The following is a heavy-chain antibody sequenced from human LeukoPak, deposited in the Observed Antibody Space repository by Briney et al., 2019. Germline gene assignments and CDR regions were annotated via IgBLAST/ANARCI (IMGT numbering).Heavy chain of an antibody. D-gene: IGHD3-10*01. J-gene: IGHJ3*02. CDR1: GLTFRNYG. CDR2: ISGSGDST. CDR3: AKVTGSGSYLADAFDI. Sequence: GGSLRLSCAATGLTFRNYGMNWVRQPTGKGLEWVSAISGSGDSTYHADSVRGRFTVSRDNSKNTLYLQMKSLRAEDTAVYYRAKVTGSGSYLADAFDIWGHGTVVTVSS. V-gene: IGHV3-23*01.